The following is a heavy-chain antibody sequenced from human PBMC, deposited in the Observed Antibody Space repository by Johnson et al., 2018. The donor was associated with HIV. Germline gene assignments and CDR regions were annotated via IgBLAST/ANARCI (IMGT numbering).Heavy chain of an antibody. D-gene: IGHD1-14*01. CDR3: AREGVGTTCPFDM. Sequence: QVQLVESGGGVVQPGRSLRLSCAASGFTFSSYALHWVRQAPGKGLEWGAVISYDGSKKDYADSVKGRFTTSRDNSKNTLFLQMHSLRAEDTAVYYCAREGVGTTCPFDMWGQGTMVTVSS. V-gene: IGHV3-30-3*01. J-gene: IGHJ3*02. CDR2: ISYDGSKK. CDR1: GFTFSSYA.